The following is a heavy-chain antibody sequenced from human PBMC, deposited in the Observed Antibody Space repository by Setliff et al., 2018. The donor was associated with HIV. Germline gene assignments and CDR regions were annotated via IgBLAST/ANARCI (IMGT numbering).Heavy chain of an antibody. Sequence: PGGSLRLSCAASGFNFSTHTMNWIRQAPGKGLEWVSSISSSSSYIYYADSVKGRFTISRDNSKNTLYLQMNSLRAEDTAVYYCAARLNFDYWGQGTLVTVSS. CDR2: ISSSSSYI. CDR3: AARLNFDY. D-gene: IGHD3-16*01. J-gene: IGHJ4*02. V-gene: IGHV3-21*04. CDR1: GFNFSTHT.